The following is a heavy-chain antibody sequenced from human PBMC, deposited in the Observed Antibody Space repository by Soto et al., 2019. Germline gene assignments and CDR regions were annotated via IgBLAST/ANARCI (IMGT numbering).Heavy chain of an antibody. CDR1: GGSITSGGYY. D-gene: IGHD2-2*01. CDR2: ISYSGTT. Sequence: SETLSLTCTVSGGSITSGGYYWSWIRQPPGKGLEWVAYISYSGTTYYNPSLKSRLSISADTCKNQFSLELKSVTVADTAVYYCGTVRASWYIDYWGQGTLVTVSS. V-gene: IGHV4-30-4*01. CDR3: GTVRASWYIDY. J-gene: IGHJ4*02.